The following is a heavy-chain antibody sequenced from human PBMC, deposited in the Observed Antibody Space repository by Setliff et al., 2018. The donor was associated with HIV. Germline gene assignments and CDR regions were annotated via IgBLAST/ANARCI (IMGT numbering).Heavy chain of an antibody. Sequence: SETLSLTCTVSGGSISSNNYYWGWIRQPPGKGLEWIGSIFYSETVYYGGRTYYSPSLKSRVTISVDTSKSQFSLKLSSVTAADTAVYYCARGVPLLPPHYWGQGTLVAVSS. CDR2: IFYSETVYYGGRT. D-gene: IGHD2-21*02. CDR3: ARGVPLLPPHY. J-gene: IGHJ4*02. CDR1: GGSISSNNYY. V-gene: IGHV4-39*07.